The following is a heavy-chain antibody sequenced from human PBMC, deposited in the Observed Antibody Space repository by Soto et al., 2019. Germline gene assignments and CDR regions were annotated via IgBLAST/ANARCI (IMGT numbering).Heavy chain of an antibody. V-gene: IGHV4-30-2*03. J-gene: IGHJ4*02. CDR3: ARAPRGNYGYPSYFDY. D-gene: IGHD3-10*01. CDR2: IYHSGNT. CDR1: GGSISSGGYS. Sequence: SETLSLTCAVSGGSISSGGYSWSWIRQPPGKGLEWIGSIYHSGNTYYNPSLKSRVTISVDTSKNQFSLKLTSVTAADTAVYYCARAPRGNYGYPSYFDYWGQGTLVTVSS.